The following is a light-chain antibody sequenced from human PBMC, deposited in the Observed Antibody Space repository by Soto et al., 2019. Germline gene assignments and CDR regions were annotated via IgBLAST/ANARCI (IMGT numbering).Light chain of an antibody. CDR3: QQYGSSPPWT. J-gene: IGKJ1*01. Sequence: EIGLTQSPGTLSLSPGERATLSFMAIQSVSSSYLAWYQQKPGQAPRLLIYGASSRATGIPDRFSGSGSGTDFTLTISRLEPEDFAVYYCQQYGSSPPWTFGQGTKVDI. CDR2: GAS. V-gene: IGKV3-20*01. CDR1: QSVSSSY.